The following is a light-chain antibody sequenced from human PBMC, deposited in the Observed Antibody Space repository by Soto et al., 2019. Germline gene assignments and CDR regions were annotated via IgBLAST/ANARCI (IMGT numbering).Light chain of an antibody. Sequence: EIMIYQTPTTPSCSVPERHTLSCRASQSVSSNLAWYQQKPGQAPRLLIYGASTRATGIPARFSGSGSGTEFTLTISSLQSEDFAVYYCQQYNNWPSTFGQGTRPEIK. CDR2: GAS. V-gene: IGKV3-15*01. CDR3: QQYNNWPST. J-gene: IGKJ5*01. CDR1: QSVSSN.